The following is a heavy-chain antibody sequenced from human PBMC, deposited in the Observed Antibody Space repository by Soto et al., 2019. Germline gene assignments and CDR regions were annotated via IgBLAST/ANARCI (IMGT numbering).Heavy chain of an antibody. CDR2: ISSDGSDK. CDR1: GFIFSDYG. Sequence: QVHLVGSGGGVVQPGRSLRISCAASGFIFSDYGMHWVRQAPGKGLEWMAIISSDGSDKYYVDSVKGRFTISRDNSKNTLYLQMNSLRAEDTAVYYCAKNHLPQSYYDLPWFDPWGQGTLVTVSS. V-gene: IGHV3-30*18. J-gene: IGHJ5*02. CDR3: AKNHLPQSYYDLPWFDP. D-gene: IGHD3-3*01.